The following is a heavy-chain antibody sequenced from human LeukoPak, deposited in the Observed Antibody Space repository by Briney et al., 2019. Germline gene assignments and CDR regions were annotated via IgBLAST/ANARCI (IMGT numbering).Heavy chain of an antibody. Sequence: PTGGSLRLSCAASGFTFSSYAMSWVRQAPGKGLEWVSAISGSGGSTYYADSVKGRFTISRDNSKNTPYLQMNSLRAEDTAVYYCARTIAAAGKVPPDNFDYWGQGTLVTVSS. CDR1: GFTFSSYA. D-gene: IGHD6-13*01. J-gene: IGHJ4*02. CDR2: ISGSGGST. V-gene: IGHV3-23*01. CDR3: ARTIAAAGKVPPDNFDY.